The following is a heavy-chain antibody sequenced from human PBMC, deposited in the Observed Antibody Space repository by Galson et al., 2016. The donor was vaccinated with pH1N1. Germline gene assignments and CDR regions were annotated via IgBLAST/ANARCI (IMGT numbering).Heavy chain of an antibody. Sequence: SVKVSCKASGGTFSSYTINWVRQAPGQGLEWMGRILPILGIANYAQKFQGRVTITADKSTSTAYMEVISLRSDDTAVYYCARSAAAVDNAFDMWGQGTKVSVSS. V-gene: IGHV1-69*02. CDR1: GGTFSSYT. D-gene: IGHD6-13*01. CDR3: ARSAAAVDNAFDM. J-gene: IGHJ3*02. CDR2: ILPILGIA.